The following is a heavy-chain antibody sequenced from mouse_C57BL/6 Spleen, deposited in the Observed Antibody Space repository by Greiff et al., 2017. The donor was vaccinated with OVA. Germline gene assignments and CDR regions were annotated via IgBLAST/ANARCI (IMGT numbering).Heavy chain of an antibody. D-gene: IGHD4-1*02. CDR2: IHPNSGST. CDR3: ARSTGTGYLDY. CDR1: GYTFTSYW. Sequence: VQLQQPGAELVKPGASVKLSCKASGYTFTSYWMHWVKQRPGQGLEWIGMIHPNSGSTNYNEKFKSKATLTVDKSSSTAYMQLSSLTSEDSAVYYCARSTGTGYLDYWGQGTTLTVSS. V-gene: IGHV1-64*01. J-gene: IGHJ2*01.